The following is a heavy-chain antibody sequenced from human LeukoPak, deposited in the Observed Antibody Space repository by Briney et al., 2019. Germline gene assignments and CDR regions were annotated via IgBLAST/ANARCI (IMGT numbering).Heavy chain of an antibody. J-gene: IGHJ4*02. CDR3: ARRGGSGSYRLDY. Sequence: GESLKISCKGSGYSFTSYWIGWVRQMPGKGLEGVGIIYPRDSDTRYSPSFQGQVTISADKSISTAYLQWSSLKASDTAMYYCARRGGSGSYRLDYWGQGTLVTVSS. D-gene: IGHD3-10*01. CDR2: IYPRDSDT. V-gene: IGHV5-51*01. CDR1: GYSFTSYW.